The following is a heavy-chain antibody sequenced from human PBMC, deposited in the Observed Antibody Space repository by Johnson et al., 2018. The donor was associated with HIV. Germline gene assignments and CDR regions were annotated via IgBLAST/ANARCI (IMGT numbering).Heavy chain of an antibody. V-gene: IGHV3-9*01. CDR1: GFTFDDYA. CDR2: ISRDSGSI. Sequence: VQLVESGGGVVQPGRSLRLSCAASGFTFDDYAMHWVRQAPGKGLEWVSGISRDSGSIGYADSVKGRFTISRDNSKNTLYLQMNSLRAEDTAVYYCARRLSPDSFDIWGQGTMVTVSS. D-gene: IGHD2/OR15-2a*01. CDR3: ARRLSPDSFDI. J-gene: IGHJ3*02.